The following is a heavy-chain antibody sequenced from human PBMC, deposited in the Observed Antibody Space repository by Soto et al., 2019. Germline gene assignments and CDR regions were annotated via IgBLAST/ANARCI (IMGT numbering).Heavy chain of an antibody. CDR2: ISSSSSTI. J-gene: IGHJ3*02. V-gene: IGHV3-48*02. CDR3: ARDRDGHDSSGYSHAFDI. Sequence: EVQLVESGGGLVQPGGSLRLSCAASGFTFSSYSMNWVRQAPGKGLEWVSYISSSSSTIYYEDSVKGRFTISRDNAKNSLYLQMNSLRDEDTAVYYCARDRDGHDSSGYSHAFDIWGQGTMVTVSS. D-gene: IGHD3-22*01. CDR1: GFTFSSYS.